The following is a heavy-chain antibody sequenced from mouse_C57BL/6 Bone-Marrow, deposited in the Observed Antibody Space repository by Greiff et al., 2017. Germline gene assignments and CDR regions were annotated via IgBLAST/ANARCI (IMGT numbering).Heavy chain of an antibody. J-gene: IGHJ4*01. CDR3: ARSGYGNHYAMDY. Sequence: VQLQQSGAELARPGASVKLSCKASGYTFTSYGLSWVKQRTGQGLEWIGEIYPRSGNTYYNEKFKGKATLTADKSSSTAYMELRSLTSEDSAVYFCARSGYGNHYAMDYWGQGTSVTVSS. D-gene: IGHD2-10*02. CDR1: GYTFTSYG. V-gene: IGHV1-81*01. CDR2: IYPRSGNT.